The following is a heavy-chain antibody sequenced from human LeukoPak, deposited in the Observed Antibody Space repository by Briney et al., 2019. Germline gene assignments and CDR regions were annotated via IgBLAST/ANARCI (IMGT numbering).Heavy chain of an antibody. CDR2: ISSSGSTI. J-gene: IGHJ6*02. V-gene: IGHV3-11*01. Sequence: PGGSLRLSCAASGFTFGDYYMSWIRQAPGKGLEWVSYISSSGSTIYYADSVKGRFTISRDNAKNSLYLQMNSLRAEDTAVYYCARSQRPSIAVRPYYYYGMDVWGQGTTVTVSS. CDR3: ARSQRPSIAVRPYYYYGMDV. CDR1: GFTFGDYY. D-gene: IGHD6-6*01.